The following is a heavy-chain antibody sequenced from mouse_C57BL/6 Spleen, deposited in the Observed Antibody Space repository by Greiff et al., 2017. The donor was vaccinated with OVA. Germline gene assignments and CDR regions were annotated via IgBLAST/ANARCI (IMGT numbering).Heavy chain of an antibody. D-gene: IGHD2-5*01. CDR2: ISSGSSTI. Sequence: EVQGVESGGGLVKPGGSLKLSCAASGFTFSDYGMHWVRQAPEKGLEWVAYISSGSSTIYYADTVKGRFTISRDNAKNTLFLQMTSLRSEDTAMYYCARVYYSNAYYAMDYWGQGTSVTVSS. CDR3: ARVYYSNAYYAMDY. CDR1: GFTFSDYG. V-gene: IGHV5-17*01. J-gene: IGHJ4*01.